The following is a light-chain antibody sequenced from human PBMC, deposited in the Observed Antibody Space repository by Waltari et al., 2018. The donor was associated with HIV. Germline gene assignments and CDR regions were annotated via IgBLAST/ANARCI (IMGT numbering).Light chain of an antibody. CDR2: WAS. V-gene: IGKV4-1*01. J-gene: IGKJ1*01. CDR1: QSLLYSPNNKNF. Sequence: DIVMTQTPDSLIVSPGERASINCRSNQSLLYSPNNKNFLVWYQQKPGQPPKLLIYWASSRESGVPARFSGSGSGTNFTLTISSLQPEDVATYFCQQYFSTPWTFGQGTKV. CDR3: QQYFSTPWT.